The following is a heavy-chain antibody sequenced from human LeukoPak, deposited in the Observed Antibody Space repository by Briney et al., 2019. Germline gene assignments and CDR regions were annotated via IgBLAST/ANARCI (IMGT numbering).Heavy chain of an antibody. CDR3: ARKYGSNAGYFDY. CDR2: TYHSGTS. CDR1: GYSISSGYY. J-gene: IGHJ4*02. D-gene: IGHD4-23*01. Sequence: SETLSLTCAVSGYSISSGYYWGWVRQSPGKGLEWIGNTYHSGTSYYNPSLKSRVTISVDTSKNQFSLTLSSATAADTALYYCARKYGSNAGYFDYWGQGALVTVSS. V-gene: IGHV4-38-2*01.